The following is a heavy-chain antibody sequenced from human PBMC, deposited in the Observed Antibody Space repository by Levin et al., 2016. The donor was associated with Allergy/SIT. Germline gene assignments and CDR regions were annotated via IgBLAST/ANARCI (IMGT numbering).Heavy chain of an antibody. J-gene: IGHJ4*02. CDR2: INPSGHRT. D-gene: IGHD3-10*01. CDR3: ARDQDGSGSYGDY. Sequence: ASVKVSCKASGYTFTSYYMHWVRQAPGQGLEWMGIINPSGHRTNYAQKFRGRVTMTMDMSTSTVYLEMSSLRSDDTAVYYCARDQDGSGSYGDYWGQGTLVTVSS. CDR1: GYTFTSYY. V-gene: IGHV1-46*01.